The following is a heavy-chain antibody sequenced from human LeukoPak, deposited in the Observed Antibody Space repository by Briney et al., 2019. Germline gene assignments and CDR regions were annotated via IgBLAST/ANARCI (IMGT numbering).Heavy chain of an antibody. CDR3: AKSFGSGRTY. J-gene: IGHJ4*02. D-gene: IGHD3-10*01. CDR1: GFTFSSYA. V-gene: IGHV3-23*01. Sequence: PGGSLRLSCAASGFTFSSYAMYWVRQAPGKGLEWVSSIRDSGGVTYYADSVKGRFTISRDNSKNTVYLQMNSLRAEDTAIYYCAKSFGSGRTYWGQGTLVTVSS. CDR2: IRDSGGVT.